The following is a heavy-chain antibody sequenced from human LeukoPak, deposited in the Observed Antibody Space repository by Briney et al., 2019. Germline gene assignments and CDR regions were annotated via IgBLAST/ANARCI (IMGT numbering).Heavy chain of an antibody. J-gene: IGHJ4*02. D-gene: IGHD2-21*02. CDR1: GGSISTYY. Sequence: PSETLSLTCTVSGGSISTYYWSWIRQPPGKGLEWIGYVYYSGSTNYNPSLMSRVTISVDTSEIQFSLKLSSVTAADTAVYYCARRDIVVVTALFDYWGQGTLVTVSS. CDR3: ARRDIVVVTALFDY. CDR2: VYYSGST. V-gene: IGHV4-59*12.